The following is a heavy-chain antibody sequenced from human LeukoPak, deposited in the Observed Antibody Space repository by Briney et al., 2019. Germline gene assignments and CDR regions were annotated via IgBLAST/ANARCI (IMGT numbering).Heavy chain of an antibody. V-gene: IGHV5-51*01. J-gene: IGHJ4*02. D-gene: IGHD5-18*01. CDR1: GYSFNIFW. Sequence: GESLKISCKGSGYSFNIFWIGWVRQMPGKGLEWVGIIYPGDSDTRYSPSFQGQVTISADRSISTAYLQWGSLKASDTAMYYCVRLLSVDTTMDPVRYWGQGTLATVSS. CDR3: VRLLSVDTTMDPVRY. CDR2: IYPGDSDT.